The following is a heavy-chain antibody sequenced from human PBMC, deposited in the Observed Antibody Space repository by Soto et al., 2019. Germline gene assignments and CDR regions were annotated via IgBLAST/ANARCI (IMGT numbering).Heavy chain of an antibody. V-gene: IGHV1-18*01. CDR1: GYTFTSYV. CDR2: ISAYNGNT. Sequence: QVQLVQSGAEVKKPGASVKVSCKASGYTFTSYVISWVRQAPGQGLEWMGWISAYNGNTNYAQKLQGRVTMTTDTSTSTAYMELRSLRSDDTAVYYCARDKGYCSGGSCFPPSGFDSWGQGTLVTVSS. D-gene: IGHD2-15*01. CDR3: ARDKGYCSGGSCFPPSGFDS. J-gene: IGHJ4*02.